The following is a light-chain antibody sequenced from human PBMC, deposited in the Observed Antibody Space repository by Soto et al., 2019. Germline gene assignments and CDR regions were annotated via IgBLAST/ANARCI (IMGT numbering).Light chain of an antibody. J-gene: IGLJ1*01. Sequence: SYVMTQPPSVSVAPGKTAKITCGGDNVGSQTVHWYQQKPGQAPALVIYYDRDRPSGIPERFSGSNSGNTATLTISRVEAGDEADYYCQVRDSSSDLYVFGTGTKLTVL. CDR3: QVRDSSSDLYV. V-gene: IGLV3-21*04. CDR1: NVGSQT. CDR2: YDR.